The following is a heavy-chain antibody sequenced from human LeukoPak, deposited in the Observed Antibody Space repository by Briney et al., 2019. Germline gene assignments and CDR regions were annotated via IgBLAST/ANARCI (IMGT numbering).Heavy chain of an antibody. D-gene: IGHD3-22*01. V-gene: IGHV3-23*01. CDR3: AKLRRYYYDSTGYSDY. CDR1: GFTFSDYA. J-gene: IGHJ4*02. CDR2: VSSSAGST. Sequence: GGSLRLSCAASGFTFSDYAMGWVRQAPGKGLEWVSSVSSSAGSTSYADSVKGRFTISRDNSKNTLYLQMKSLRAEDTAVYFCAKLRRYYYDSTGYSDYWGQGTLVTVSS.